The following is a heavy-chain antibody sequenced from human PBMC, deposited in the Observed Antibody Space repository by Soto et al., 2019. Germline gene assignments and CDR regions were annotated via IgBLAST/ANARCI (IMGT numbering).Heavy chain of an antibody. J-gene: IGHJ4*02. D-gene: IGHD3-9*01. CDR3: AKDLTGPYDY. Sequence: GGSRRLSSSAAGFSFRSYGMHCVRQAPGKWLEWVADIFYDGSKIHYADSVKGRFTISRDNSKNTVHLQMNSLRPEDTAVYYCAKDLTGPYDYSGQGTLVTV. CDR2: IFYDGSKI. V-gene: IGHV3-30*18. CDR1: GFSFRSYG.